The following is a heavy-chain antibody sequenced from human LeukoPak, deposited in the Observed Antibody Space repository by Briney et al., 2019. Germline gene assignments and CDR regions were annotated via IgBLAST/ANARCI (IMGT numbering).Heavy chain of an antibody. J-gene: IGHJ6*02. CDR1: GFTFSSYW. V-gene: IGHV3-7*01. CDR2: IKQDGSEK. Sequence: GGSLRLSCAASGFTFSSYWMSWVRQAPGKGLEWVANIKQDGSEKYYVDSVKGGFTISRDNAKNSLYLQMNSLRAEDTAVYYCARGKVPAASLYYYGMDVWGQGTTVTVSS. CDR3: ARGKVPAASLYYYGMDV. D-gene: IGHD2-2*01.